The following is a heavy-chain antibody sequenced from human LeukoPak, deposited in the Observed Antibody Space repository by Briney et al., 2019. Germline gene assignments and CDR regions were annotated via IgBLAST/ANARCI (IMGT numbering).Heavy chain of an antibody. CDR2: IIPILGIA. Sequence: SVKVSCKASGGTFSSYAISWVRQAPGQGLVWMGRIIPILGIANYAQKFQGRVTITADKSTSTAYMELSSLRSDDTAVYYCARDLAYCGGDCYADLFDYWGQGTLVTVSS. J-gene: IGHJ4*02. D-gene: IGHD2-21*01. CDR1: GGTFSSYA. CDR3: ARDLAYCGGDCYADLFDY. V-gene: IGHV1-69*04.